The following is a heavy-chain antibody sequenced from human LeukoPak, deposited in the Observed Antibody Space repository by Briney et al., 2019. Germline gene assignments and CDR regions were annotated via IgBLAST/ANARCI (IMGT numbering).Heavy chain of an antibody. J-gene: IGHJ5*02. CDR1: GGSIKDYR. CDR3: ARALGTTYYYDSRWFDP. V-gene: IGHV4-59*08. CDR2: VYYSAST. Sequence: SETLSLTCSVSGGSIKDYRRSWIRQPPGKGLEYIGFVYYSASTNYNPSLKSRVTISVDTSKNQFSLKLSSVTAADTAVYYCARALGTTYYYDSRWFDPWGQGTLVTVSS. D-gene: IGHD3-22*01.